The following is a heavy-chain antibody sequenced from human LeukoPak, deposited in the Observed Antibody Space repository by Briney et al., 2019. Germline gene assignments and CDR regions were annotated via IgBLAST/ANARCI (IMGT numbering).Heavy chain of an antibody. J-gene: IGHJ6*03. CDR2: INHSGST. V-gene: IGHV4-34*01. CDR3: ARAHVYYYYMDV. Sequence: SETLSLTCAVYGGSFSGYYWSWIRQPPGKGLEWIGEINHSGSTNYNPSLKSRVTISVDTSENQFSLKLSSVTAADTAVYYCARAHVYYYYMDVWGKGTTVTVSS. CDR1: GGSFSGYY.